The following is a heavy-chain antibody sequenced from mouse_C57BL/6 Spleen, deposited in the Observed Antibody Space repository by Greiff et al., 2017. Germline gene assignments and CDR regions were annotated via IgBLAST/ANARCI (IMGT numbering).Heavy chain of an antibody. CDR3: ARRGDYAVGYAMDY. CDR1: GYTFTSYW. CDR2: IHPNSGSP. J-gene: IGHJ4*01. D-gene: IGHD2-4*01. V-gene: IGHV1-64*01. Sequence: QVQLQQSGAELVKPGASVKLSCKASGYTFTSYWMHWVKQRPGQGLEWIGMIHPNSGSPNYNQKFKGKSTLTVDKSSSTAYMQLSSLTSEDSAVYYCARRGDYAVGYAMDYWGQGTSVTVSS.